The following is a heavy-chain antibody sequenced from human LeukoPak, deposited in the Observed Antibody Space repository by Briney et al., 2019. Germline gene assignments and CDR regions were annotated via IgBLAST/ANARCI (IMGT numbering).Heavy chain of an antibody. V-gene: IGHV4-59*08. CDR1: GGSISSYY. CDR3: ARHKIRSRYYGMDV. D-gene: IGHD3-10*01. CDR2: IYYSGST. Sequence: PSETLSLTCTVSGGSISSYYWSWIRQPPGKGLEWIGYIYYSGSTNYNPSLKSRVTISVDTSKNQFSLKLSSVTAADTAVYYCARHKIRSRYYGMDVWGQGTLVTVSS. J-gene: IGHJ6*02.